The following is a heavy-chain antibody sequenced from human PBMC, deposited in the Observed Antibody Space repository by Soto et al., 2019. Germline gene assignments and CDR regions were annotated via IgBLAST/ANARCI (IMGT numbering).Heavy chain of an antibody. CDR1: GLTFSSYA. V-gene: IGHV3-23*01. Sequence: XGCLRLSCAAPGLTFSSYAMSWVRQAPGKGLEWVSAISGSGGSTYYADSVKGRFTISRDNSKNTLYLQMNSLRAEDTAVYYCAKGDIVVVVAAPDYGMDVWGQGTTVTVSS. CDR3: AKGDIVVVVAAPDYGMDV. D-gene: IGHD2-15*01. J-gene: IGHJ6*02. CDR2: ISGSGGST.